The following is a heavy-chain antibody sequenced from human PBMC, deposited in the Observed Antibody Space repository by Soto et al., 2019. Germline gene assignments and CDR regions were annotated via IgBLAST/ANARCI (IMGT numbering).Heavy chain of an antibody. CDR1: GFTFSSYG. J-gene: IGHJ6*02. V-gene: IGHV3-33*01. CDR2: IWYDGSNK. CDR3: ARADYGDNHYYYYYGMDV. Sequence: PGGSLRLSCAASGFTFSSYGMHWVRQAPGKGLEWVAVIWYDGSNKYYADSVKGRFTISRDNSKNTLYLQMNSLRAEDTAVYYCARADYGDNHYYYYYGMDVWGQGTTVTV. D-gene: IGHD4-17*01.